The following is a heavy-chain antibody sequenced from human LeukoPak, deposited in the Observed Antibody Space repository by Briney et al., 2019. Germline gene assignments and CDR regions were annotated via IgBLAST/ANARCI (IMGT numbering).Heavy chain of an antibody. CDR2: ISSSGSTR. V-gene: IGHV3-48*03. J-gene: IGHJ4*02. CDR1: GFSFSSYQ. D-gene: IGHD3-3*01. Sequence: PGGSLRLSCAASGFSFSSYQMNWVRQAPGKGLEWVSYISSSGSTRYYADSVKGRFTISRDNAKNSVDLQMNSLRVEDTAVYYCATIEAVRFQYWGQGTLVAVSS. CDR3: ATIEAVRFQY.